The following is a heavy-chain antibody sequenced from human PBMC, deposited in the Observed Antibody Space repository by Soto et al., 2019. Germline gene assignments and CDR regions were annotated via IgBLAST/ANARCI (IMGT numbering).Heavy chain of an antibody. V-gene: IGHV1-69*06. Sequence: QVQLVQSGAEVKKPGSSVKVSCEASGGTFSGHAISWVRQAPGQGPEWMGGLIPLFGTTQHAQNFQDRLTIPADKSTSTAYMELTSLRVEDTAIYYCARGPNWGYRFDSWGQGTLVTVSS. CDR1: GGTFSGHA. D-gene: IGHD7-27*01. CDR2: LIPLFGTT. CDR3: ARGPNWGYRFDS. J-gene: IGHJ4*02.